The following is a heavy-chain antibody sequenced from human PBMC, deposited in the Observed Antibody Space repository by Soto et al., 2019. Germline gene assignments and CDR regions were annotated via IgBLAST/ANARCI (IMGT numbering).Heavy chain of an antibody. Sequence: ASVTVSCEASGYTFTIYGMIWVRPAPGQGLEWLGWISAYNGNTNYAQKLQGRVTMTTDTSTSTAYMELRSLRSDDTAVYYCARLAAAQGEFDYWGQGTLVTVSS. V-gene: IGHV1-18*01. CDR2: ISAYNGNT. CDR3: ARLAAAQGEFDY. D-gene: IGHD6-13*01. J-gene: IGHJ4*02. CDR1: GYTFTIYG.